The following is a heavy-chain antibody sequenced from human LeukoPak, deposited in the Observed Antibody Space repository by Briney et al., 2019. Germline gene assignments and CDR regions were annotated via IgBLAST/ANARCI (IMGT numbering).Heavy chain of an antibody. CDR1: GGTFSSYA. V-gene: IGHV1-69*13. J-gene: IGHJ6*03. CDR3: ARSVGYCSGGSCYRYYYYYYMDV. CDR2: IIPIFGTA. D-gene: IGHD2-15*01. Sequence: ASVKVSCKASGGTFSSYAINWVRQAPGQGLEWMGGIIPIFGTANYAQKFQGRVTITADESTSTAYMELSSLRSEDTAVYYCARSVGYCSGGSCYRYYYYYYMDVWGKGTTVTVSS.